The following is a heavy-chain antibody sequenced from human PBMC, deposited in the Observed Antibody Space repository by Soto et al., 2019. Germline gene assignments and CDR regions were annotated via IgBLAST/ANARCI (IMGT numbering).Heavy chain of an antibody. J-gene: IGHJ4*02. CDR1: GGTFSSYA. CDR2: IIPIFGTA. V-gene: IGHV1-69*13. Sequence: SVKVSCKASGGTFSSYAISWVRQAPGQGLEWMGGIIPIFGTANYAQKFQGRVTITADESTSTAYMELSSLRSEDTAVYYCASLYYYDSSGYYYTRGYFDYWGQGTLVTVSS. CDR3: ASLYYYDSSGYYYTRGYFDY. D-gene: IGHD3-22*01.